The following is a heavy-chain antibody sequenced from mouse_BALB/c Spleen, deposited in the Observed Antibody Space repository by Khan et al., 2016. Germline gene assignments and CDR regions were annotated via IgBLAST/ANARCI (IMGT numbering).Heavy chain of an antibody. CDR2: INPSNGGS. D-gene: IGHD1-1*01. CDR3: TRFNYYVSSYYAMDY. J-gene: IGHJ4*01. Sequence: QVQLQQSGAELVKPGASVKLSCKASGYTLTSYYMHWVRQRPGQGLEWVGQINPSNGGSNFNEKFKNKATLTVDKSSSTAYMQLSSLTSEDSAVYYCTRFNYYVSSYYAMDYWGQGTSVPVSS. V-gene: IGHV1-53*01. CDR1: GYTLTSYY.